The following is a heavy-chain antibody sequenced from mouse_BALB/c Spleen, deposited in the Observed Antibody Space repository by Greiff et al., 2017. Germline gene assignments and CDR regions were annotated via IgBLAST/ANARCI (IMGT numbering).Heavy chain of an antibody. CDR3: AVDVYGYDGGYFDY. J-gene: IGHJ2*01. CDR2: IDPANGNT. CDR1: GFNIKDTY. Sequence: VQLQQSGAELVKPGASVKLSCTASGFNIKDTYMHWVKQRPEQGLEWIGRIDPANGNTKYDPKFQGKATITADTSSNTAYLQLSSLTSEDTAVYYCAVDVYGYDGGYFDYWGQGTTLTVSS. D-gene: IGHD2-2*01. V-gene: IGHV14-3*02.